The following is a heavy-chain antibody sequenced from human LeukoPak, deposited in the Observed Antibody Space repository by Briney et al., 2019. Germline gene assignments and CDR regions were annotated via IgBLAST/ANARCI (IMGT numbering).Heavy chain of an antibody. V-gene: IGHV3-9*01. CDR2: ISWNSGSI. J-gene: IGHJ4*02. D-gene: IGHD6-13*01. Sequence: PGGSLRLSCAASGFTFDDYAMHWVRQAPGKGLEWVSGISWNSGSIGYADSVKGRFTISRDNAKNSLYLQMNGLRAEDTALYYCAKDSGSSRNFDYWGQGTLVTVSS. CDR1: GFTFDDYA. CDR3: AKDSGSSRNFDY.